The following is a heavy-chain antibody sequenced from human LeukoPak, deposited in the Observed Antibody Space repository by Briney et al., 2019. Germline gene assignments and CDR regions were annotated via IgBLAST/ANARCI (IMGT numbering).Heavy chain of an antibody. D-gene: IGHD5-18*01. J-gene: IGHJ6*02. CDR1: GFTFNNYA. V-gene: IGHV3-30-3*01. CDR3: VKGPRRIQIRRTYGMDV. Sequence: GGSLRLSCAASGFTFNNYALHWVRQAPGKGLEWVTAISYDADNKFYADSVKGRLTVSRDNSKSMMYLQMDSLKTEDTAVYYCVKGPRRIQIRRTYGMDVWGQGTTVTVSS. CDR2: ISYDADNK.